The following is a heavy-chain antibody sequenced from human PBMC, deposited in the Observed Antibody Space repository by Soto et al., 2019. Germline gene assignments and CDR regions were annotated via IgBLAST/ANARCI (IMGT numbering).Heavy chain of an antibody. V-gene: IGHV4-34*01. D-gene: IGHD2-2*02. CDR1: GGSFTGYY. J-gene: IGHJ6*02. CDR3: ARLRVVVVPAAIRASNSYYYYRMHV. Sequence: NPSETLSLTCAVYGGSFTGYYWGWMRQPPGEXMEWIGEINHSGSTNYKPSLKSRVTISVDTAKNQFSLKLSSVTAADTAVYYCARLRVVVVPAAIRASNSYYYYRMHVWGQGTTVTVSS. CDR2: INHSGST.